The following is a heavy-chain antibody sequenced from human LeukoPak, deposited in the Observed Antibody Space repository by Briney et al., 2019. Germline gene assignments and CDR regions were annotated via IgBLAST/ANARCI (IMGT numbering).Heavy chain of an antibody. CDR2: IRGTGVGRGSGV. Sequence: PGGSLRFSCAASGFTFSDYPMNWVRQAPGKGLEWISNIRGTGVGRGSGVYYADSVRGRFTISRDDAKNSLFLQMNSLRVDDTAFYYCARDDKWGFDYWGQGALVTVSS. CDR1: GFTFSDYP. D-gene: IGHD7-27*01. V-gene: IGHV3-48*04. J-gene: IGHJ4*02. CDR3: ARDDKWGFDY.